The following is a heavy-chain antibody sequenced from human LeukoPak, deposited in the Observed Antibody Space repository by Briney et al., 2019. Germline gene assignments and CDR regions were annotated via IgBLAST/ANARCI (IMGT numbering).Heavy chain of an antibody. CDR1: GGSISSSSYY. J-gene: IGHJ4*02. V-gene: IGHV4-39*01. D-gene: IGHD3-10*01. CDR3: ARPASDYITYPLDL. Sequence: SETLSLTCTVSGGSISSSSYYWGWIRQPPGKGLEWIGSIYYSGSTYYNPSLKSRVTISVDTSKNQFSLKLSSVTAADTAVYYCARPASDYITYPLDLWGQGTLVAVSS. CDR2: IYYSGST.